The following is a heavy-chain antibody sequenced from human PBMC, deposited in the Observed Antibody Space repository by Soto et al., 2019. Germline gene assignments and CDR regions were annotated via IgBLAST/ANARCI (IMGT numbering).Heavy chain of an antibody. D-gene: IGHD3-22*01. CDR2: FSACNGNT. J-gene: IGHJ5*02. CDR3: ARDHRKYSYDSSGYSRGWFDP. V-gene: IGHV1-18*01. Sequence: QVQLVQSGGEVKKPGASVKVSCKASGYTFTSYGISWVRQAPGQGLEWMGWFSACNGNTHYAQKLQGRVTMTTDTSTSTAYMALRRLRSDDTAVYYCARDHRKYSYDSSGYSRGWFDPWGQGTPGHRLL. CDR1: GYTFTSYG.